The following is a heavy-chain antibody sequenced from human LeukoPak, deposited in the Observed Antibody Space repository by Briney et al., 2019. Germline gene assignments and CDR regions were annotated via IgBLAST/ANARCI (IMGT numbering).Heavy chain of an antibody. CDR2: INPNSGGT. Sequence: ASVKVSCKASRYTFTGYYMHWVRQAPGQGLEWMGWINPNSGGTNYAQKFQGRVTMTRDTSISTAYMELSRLRSDDTAMYYCARHSYYDSSGYSDYWGQGTLVTVSS. CDR1: RYTFTGYY. V-gene: IGHV1-2*02. CDR3: ARHSYYDSSGYSDY. D-gene: IGHD3-22*01. J-gene: IGHJ4*02.